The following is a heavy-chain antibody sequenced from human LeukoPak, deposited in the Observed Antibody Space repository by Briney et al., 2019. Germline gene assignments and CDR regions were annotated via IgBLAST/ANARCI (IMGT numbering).Heavy chain of an antibody. CDR3: ARHQGLWFGEFSYGMDV. J-gene: IGHJ6*02. CDR1: GGSISSSSYY. V-gene: IGHV4-39*01. D-gene: IGHD3-10*01. CDR2: IYYSGST. Sequence: SETLSLTCTVSGGSISSSSYYWGWIRQPPGKGLEWIGSIYYSGSTNYNPSLKSRVTISVDTSKNQFSLKLSSVTAADTAVYYCARHQGLWFGEFSYGMDVWGQGTTVTVSS.